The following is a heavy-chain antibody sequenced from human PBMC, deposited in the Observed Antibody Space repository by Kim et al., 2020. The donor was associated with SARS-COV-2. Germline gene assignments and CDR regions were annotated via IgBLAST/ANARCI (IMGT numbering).Heavy chain of an antibody. Sequence: GGSLRLSCAASGITFNTYTMTWVRQAPGKGLEWVSVISGSGSSTHYADSVKGRFTISRDNSKNTVYLQMNNLRAEDTAVYYCAKDRSSWSLYFDYWGLGILVTVSS. CDR1: GITFNTYT. CDR3: AKDRSSWSLYFDY. CDR2: ISGSGSST. D-gene: IGHD6-13*01. V-gene: IGHV3-23*01. J-gene: IGHJ4*02.